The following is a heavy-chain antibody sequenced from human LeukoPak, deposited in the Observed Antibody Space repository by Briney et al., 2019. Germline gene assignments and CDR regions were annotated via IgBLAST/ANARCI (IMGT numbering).Heavy chain of an antibody. CDR3: ARFYYDFWSGENYYYHYMDV. CDR2: ISASNGNT. CDR1: GYTFTNYA. Sequence: VASVKVSCKASGYTFTNYAIAWVRQATGQGLEWMGWISASNGNTNYPQKLQARVTMTTDTSTTTAYMELRSLRSDNTAVYYCARFYYDFWSGENYYYHYMDVWGKGTTVTVSS. D-gene: IGHD3-3*01. V-gene: IGHV1-18*01. J-gene: IGHJ6*03.